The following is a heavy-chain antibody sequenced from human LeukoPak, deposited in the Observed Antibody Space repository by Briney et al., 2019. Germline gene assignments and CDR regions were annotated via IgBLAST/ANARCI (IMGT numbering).Heavy chain of an antibody. CDR3: ARDPSVVVVAAPFDY. CDR1: GFTFSSYG. J-gene: IGHJ4*02. CDR2: IWYDGSNK. Sequence: GGSLRLSCAASGFTFSSYGMHWVRQAPGKGLEWVAVIWYDGSNKYYADSVKGRFTTSRDNSKNTLYLQMNSLRAEDTAVYYCARDPSVVVVAAPFDYWGQGTLVTVSS. D-gene: IGHD2-15*01. V-gene: IGHV3-33*01.